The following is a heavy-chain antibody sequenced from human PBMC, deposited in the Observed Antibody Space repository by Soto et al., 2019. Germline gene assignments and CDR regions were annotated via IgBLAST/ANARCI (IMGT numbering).Heavy chain of an antibody. D-gene: IGHD4-17*01. V-gene: IGHV3-23*01. CDR1: GFSFSSYA. Sequence: GGSLRLSCAASGFSFSSYAMSWVRQVPGAGLEWVSGISASGGRTYHADSVKGRFTISRDNSKNTLFLQMNSLRAEDTALYYCAKDPNGDYVGAFDIWGRGTVVTVSS. CDR2: ISASGGRT. J-gene: IGHJ3*02. CDR3: AKDPNGDYVGAFDI.